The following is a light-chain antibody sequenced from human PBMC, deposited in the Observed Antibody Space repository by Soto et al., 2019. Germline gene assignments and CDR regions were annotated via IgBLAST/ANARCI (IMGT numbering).Light chain of an antibody. J-gene: IGKJ1*01. CDR2: GAS. V-gene: IGKV3-20*01. CDR1: QSVGSRY. CDR3: QYHGSSPPWA. Sequence: EIVLTQSPDTLSLSPGERATLSCRASQSVGSRYLAWYQQKPGQAPRLLIYGASKRATGTPDRFSGSGSGTDFILTIARLEPEDFAVYYCQYHGSSPPWAFGQGTKVEIK.